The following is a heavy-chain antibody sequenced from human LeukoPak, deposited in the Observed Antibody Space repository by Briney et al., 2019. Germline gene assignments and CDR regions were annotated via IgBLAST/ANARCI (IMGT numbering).Heavy chain of an antibody. J-gene: IGHJ3*02. D-gene: IGHD4-23*01. Sequence: SETLSLTCAVYGGSFSGYYWSWIRQPPGKGLEWIGRIKTSGSTDYNPSLKSRVTMSVDTSKNQFSLKLTSVTAADTAVYYCARWGDYGGTDAFDIWGQGTMVTVSS. CDR3: ARWGDYGGTDAFDI. CDR1: GGSFSGYY. V-gene: IGHV4-59*10. CDR2: IKTSGST.